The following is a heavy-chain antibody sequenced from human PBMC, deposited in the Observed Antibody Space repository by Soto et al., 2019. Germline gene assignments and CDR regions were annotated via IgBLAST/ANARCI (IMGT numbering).Heavy chain of an antibody. J-gene: IGHJ4*02. D-gene: IGHD5-12*01. CDR2: IYYSGST. Sequence: SETLSLTCTVSGGSISSGDYYWSWIRQPPGKGLEWIGYIYYSGSTYYNPSLKSRVTISVDTSKNQFSLKLSSVTAADTAVHYCATSRRDGYNPLGYWGQGTLVTVS. CDR1: GGSISSGDYY. CDR3: ATSRRDGYNPLGY. V-gene: IGHV4-30-4*01.